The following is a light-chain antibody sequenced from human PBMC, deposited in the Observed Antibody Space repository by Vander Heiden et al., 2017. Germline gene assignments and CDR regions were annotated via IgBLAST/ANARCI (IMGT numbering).Light chain of an antibody. Sequence: SYELTQPSSVSVSPGQTARITCSGDVLAKKYARWFQQKPGQAHVLVIYKDSERSSGIPERFSGSSSGTTVTLTISGAQVEDEADYYCYSAADNNSWVFGGGTKLTVL. CDR1: VLAKKY. CDR2: KDS. CDR3: YSAADNNSWV. V-gene: IGLV3-27*01. J-gene: IGLJ3*02.